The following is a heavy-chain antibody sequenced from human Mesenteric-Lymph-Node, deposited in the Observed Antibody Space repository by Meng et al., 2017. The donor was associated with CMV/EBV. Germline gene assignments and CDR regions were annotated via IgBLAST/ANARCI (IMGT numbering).Heavy chain of an antibody. CDR1: GYTFRDYY. V-gene: IGHV1-2*02. CDR3: ARDYSDGHYLED. D-gene: IGHD5-18*01. J-gene: IGHJ4*02. Sequence: ASVKVSCKTSGYTFRDYYIHWVRQAPGQGLEWMGWINPKTGGTNYVQKFQGRVTMTRDTSITTAYMELSSLRSDDTAVYYCARDYSDGHYLEDWGQGTLVTVSS. CDR2: INPKTGGT.